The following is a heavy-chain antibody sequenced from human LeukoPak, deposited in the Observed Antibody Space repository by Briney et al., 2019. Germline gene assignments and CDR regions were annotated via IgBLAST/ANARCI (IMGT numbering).Heavy chain of an antibody. Sequence: GRSLRLSCAASGFTFSDYAMSWVRQAPGKGLEWVSTASYYVGKQYHADSVRGRFTVSRDNSRNTVYLQMSSLRVEDTGIYYCAKAGIGDDGAGFLCEYGGQGTLVSVST. CDR1: GFTFSDYA. V-gene: IGHV3-23*01. D-gene: IGHD4-17*01. J-gene: IGHJ4*02. CDR3: AKAGIGDDGAGFLCEY. CDR2: ASYYVGKQ.